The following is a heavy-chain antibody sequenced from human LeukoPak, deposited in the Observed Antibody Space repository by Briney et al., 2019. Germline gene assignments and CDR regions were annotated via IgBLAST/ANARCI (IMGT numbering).Heavy chain of an antibody. Sequence: PGGSLRLSCAASGFTFSNSWMHWVRQAPGKGLEWVSRTNRDGSITNYADSVKGRFTISRDNAKNSLYLQMNSLRAEDTAVYYCARDNTDYDILTAPDAFDIWGQGTMVTVSS. CDR3: ARDNTDYDILTAPDAFDI. CDR1: GFTFSNSW. CDR2: TNRDGSIT. J-gene: IGHJ3*02. D-gene: IGHD3-9*01. V-gene: IGHV3-74*01.